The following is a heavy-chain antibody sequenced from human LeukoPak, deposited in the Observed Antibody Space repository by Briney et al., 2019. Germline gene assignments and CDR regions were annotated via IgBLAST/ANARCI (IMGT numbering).Heavy chain of an antibody. D-gene: IGHD3-10*01. CDR1: GRSISSSSNY. CDR2: MYYSGST. Sequence: PSETLSLTCTVSGRSISSSSNYWGWIRQPPGKGLEWIGSMYYSGSTYYNPSLKSRVTISVDTSKNQFSLKLSSVTAADTAVYFCARANQLWFGEIVANIPHNLFDPWGPGTLVTVSS. CDR3: ARANQLWFGEIVANIPHNLFDP. V-gene: IGHV4-39*01. J-gene: IGHJ5*02.